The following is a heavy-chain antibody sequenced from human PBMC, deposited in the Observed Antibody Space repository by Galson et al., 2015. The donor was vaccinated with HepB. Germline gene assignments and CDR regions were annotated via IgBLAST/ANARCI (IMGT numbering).Heavy chain of an antibody. CDR1: GVTFSSYA. J-gene: IGHJ4*02. D-gene: IGHD3-22*01. CDR3: ARDPEPNYYDSSGYYSDY. Sequence: SVKVSCKSSGVTFSSYAISWVRQAPGQGLEWMGGIIPIFGTANYAQKFQGRVTITADESTSTAYMELSSLRPEDTAVYYCARDPEPNYYDSSGYYSDYWGQGTLVTVSS. V-gene: IGHV1-69*13. CDR2: IIPIFGTA.